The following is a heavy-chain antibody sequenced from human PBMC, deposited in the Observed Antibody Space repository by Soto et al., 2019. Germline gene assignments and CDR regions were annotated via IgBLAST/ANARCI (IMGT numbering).Heavy chain of an antibody. CDR2: ISAYNDYT. V-gene: IGHV1-18*01. CDR1: GYTFIRYG. CDR3: ARLSSTPQGYYYYGMDV. J-gene: IGHJ6*02. D-gene: IGHD6-13*01. Sequence: GPSVKVSCNASGYTFIRYGITWVRQAPGQGLEWMEWISAYNDYTIYAQKLQGRVTITRDTSASTAHMELSSLKSEDTAVYYCARLSSTPQGYYYYGMDVWGQGTTVTVSS.